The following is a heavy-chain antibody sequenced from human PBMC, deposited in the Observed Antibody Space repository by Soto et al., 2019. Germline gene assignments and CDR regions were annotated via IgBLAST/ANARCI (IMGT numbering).Heavy chain of an antibody. Sequence: GASVKVSCKASGYTFTSYGISWVRQAPGQGLEWMGWISAYNGNTNYAQKLQGRVTMTTDTSTSTAYMELRSLRSDETAVYYCARVGSSGWSHYYYYYYGMDVWGQGTKVTVSS. CDR3: ARVGSSGWSHYYYYYYGMDV. D-gene: IGHD6-19*01. CDR1: GYTFTSYG. V-gene: IGHV1-18*01. CDR2: ISAYNGNT. J-gene: IGHJ6*02.